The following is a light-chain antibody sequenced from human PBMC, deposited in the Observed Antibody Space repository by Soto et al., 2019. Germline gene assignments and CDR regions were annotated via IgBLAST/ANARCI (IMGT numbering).Light chain of an antibody. V-gene: IGKV3D-20*01. CDR3: QQYGSSPLT. CDR2: GAS. Sequence: EIVLTQSPDTLSLTPGERATLSCGASQSVDSSYVAWYQQKPGLAPRLLIYGASSRATGIPDRFSGSGSGTDFTLTISRLEPEDFAVYYCQQYGSSPLTFGGGTKVDIK. J-gene: IGKJ4*01. CDR1: QSVDSSY.